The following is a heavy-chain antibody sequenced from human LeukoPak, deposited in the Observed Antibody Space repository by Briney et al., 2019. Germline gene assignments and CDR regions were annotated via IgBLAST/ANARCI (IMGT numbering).Heavy chain of an antibody. Sequence: ASVKVSCKASGYTFTSYGISWVRQAPGRGLEWMGWISAYNGNTNYAQKLQGRVTMTTDTSTSTAYMELRSLRSDDTAVYYCARPSPGQGSGWYDYDYWGQGTLVTVSS. CDR2: ISAYNGNT. CDR3: ARPSPGQGSGWYDYDY. CDR1: GYTFTSYG. V-gene: IGHV1-18*01. J-gene: IGHJ4*02. D-gene: IGHD6-19*01.